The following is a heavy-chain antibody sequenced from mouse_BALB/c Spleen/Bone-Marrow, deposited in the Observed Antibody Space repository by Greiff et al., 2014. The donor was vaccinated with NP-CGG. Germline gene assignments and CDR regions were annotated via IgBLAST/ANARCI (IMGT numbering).Heavy chain of an antibody. J-gene: IGHJ4*01. Sequence: QVHVKQSGAELARPGASVKLSCKASGYTFTSYWMQWVKQRPGQGLQWIGAIYPGDGDTRYTQKFRGKATLTADKSSNTAYMQLSSLTSEDSAVYFCASPYGNYDAMDYWGQGTSVTVPS. CDR2: IYPGDGDT. CDR3: ASPYGNYDAMDY. V-gene: IGHV1-87*01. D-gene: IGHD2-1*01. CDR1: GYTFTSYW.